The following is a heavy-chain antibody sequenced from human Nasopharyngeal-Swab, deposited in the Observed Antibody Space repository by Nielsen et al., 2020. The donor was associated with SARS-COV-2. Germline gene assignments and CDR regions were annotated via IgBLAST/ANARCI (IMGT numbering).Heavy chain of an antibody. CDR2: ISGGDHT. CDR3: AKDGSDFSSDY. J-gene: IGHJ4*02. Sequence: GGSLRLSCAASGFTFSIYGMSWFRQAPGKGLEWVSAISGGDHTYYADSVKGRFTISRDNSKNTLFLQMKNLSTEDTAIYYCAKDGSDFSSDYWGLGTLVTVSS. CDR1: GFTFSIYG. D-gene: IGHD3-3*01. V-gene: IGHV3-23*01.